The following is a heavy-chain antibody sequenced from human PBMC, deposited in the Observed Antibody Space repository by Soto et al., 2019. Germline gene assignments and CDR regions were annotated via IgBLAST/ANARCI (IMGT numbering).Heavy chain of an antibody. J-gene: IGHJ4*02. D-gene: IGHD3-9*01. CDR1: GGSISSGGYY. CDR3: ATHLGTSYYNLWFY. CDR2: IYYSGST. V-gene: IGHV4-31*03. Sequence: TLSLTCTVSGGSISSGGYYWSWIRQHPGKGLEWIGYIYYSGSTYYNPSLKSRVTISVDTSKNQFSLKLSSVTAADTAIYYCATHLGTSYYNLWFYWGQGTLVTVSS.